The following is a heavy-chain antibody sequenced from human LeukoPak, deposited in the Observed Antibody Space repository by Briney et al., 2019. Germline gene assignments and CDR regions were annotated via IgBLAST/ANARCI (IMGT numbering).Heavy chain of an antibody. CDR2: ISYDGSNK. J-gene: IGHJ3*02. Sequence: PGRSLRLSCAASGFTFSSYGMHWVRQAPGKGLEWVAVISYDGSNKYYADSVKGRFTISRDNSKNTLYLQMNSLRAEDTAVYYCASDGELAPPDTGGQGTMVTVSS. D-gene: IGHD1-26*01. CDR1: GFTFSSYG. V-gene: IGHV3-30*03. CDR3: ASDGELAPPDT.